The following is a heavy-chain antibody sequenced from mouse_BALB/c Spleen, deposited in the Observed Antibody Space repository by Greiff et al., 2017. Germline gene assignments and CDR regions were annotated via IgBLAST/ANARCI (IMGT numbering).Heavy chain of an antibody. CDR3: ARDYRYDESY. Sequence: VQLQQSGAELVRPGSSVKISCKASGYAFSSYWMNWVKQRPGQGLEWIGQIYPGDGDTNYNGKFKGKATLTADKSSSTAYMQLSSLTSEDSAVYFCARDYRYDESYWGQGTTLTVSS. D-gene: IGHD2-14*01. V-gene: IGHV1-80*01. CDR2: IYPGDGDT. CDR1: GYAFSSYW. J-gene: IGHJ2*01.